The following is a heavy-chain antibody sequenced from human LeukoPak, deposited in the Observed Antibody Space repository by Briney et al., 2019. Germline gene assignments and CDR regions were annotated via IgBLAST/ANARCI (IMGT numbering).Heavy chain of an antibody. CDR2: INPNTGGT. Sequence: ASVKVSCTASGYTFIDYYIHWVRQAPGQGLEWMGWINPNTGGTNYAQKFQGRVTVTRDTSITTAYIELSSLRSDDTAVYYCARGIAVAGTGVDYWGQGTLVTVSS. CDR3: ARGIAVAGTGVDY. D-gene: IGHD6-19*01. J-gene: IGHJ4*02. CDR1: GYTFIDYY. V-gene: IGHV1-2*02.